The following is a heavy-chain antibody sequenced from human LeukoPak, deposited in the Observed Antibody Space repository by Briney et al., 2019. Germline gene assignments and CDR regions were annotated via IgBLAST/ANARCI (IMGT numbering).Heavy chain of an antibody. D-gene: IGHD3-3*01. V-gene: IGHV3-23*01. CDR1: GFTFSSYA. J-gene: IGHJ6*02. CDR3: AKGGDFWSGYSNGMDV. CDR2: ISGSGGST. Sequence: GGSLRLSCEVSGFTFSSYAMSWVRQAPGKGLEWVSAISGSGGSTYYADSVKGRFTISRDNSKNTLYLQMNSLRAEDTAVYYCAKGGDFWSGYSNGMDVWGQGTTVTVSS.